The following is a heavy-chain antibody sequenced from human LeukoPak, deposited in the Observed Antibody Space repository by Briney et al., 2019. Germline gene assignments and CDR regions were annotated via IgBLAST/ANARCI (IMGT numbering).Heavy chain of an antibody. CDR2: ISSSGSTI. Sequence: GGSLRLSCAASDFVFSDYYMSWVRQAPGKGLEWVSYISSSGSTIYYADSVKGRFTISRDNAKNSLYLQMDSLRAEDTAVYFCARGGGWLRNYYYGMDVWGQGTTVTVSS. D-gene: IGHD6-19*01. CDR1: DFVFSDYY. CDR3: ARGGGWLRNYYYGMDV. J-gene: IGHJ6*02. V-gene: IGHV3-11*04.